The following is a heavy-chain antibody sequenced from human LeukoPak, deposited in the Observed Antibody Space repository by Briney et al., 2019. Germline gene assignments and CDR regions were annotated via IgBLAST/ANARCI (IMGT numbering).Heavy chain of an antibody. Sequence: PGSSLRLSCAASGFTFSSYGTEGVPHAPHKGVEGVAVIWYDGRNKYYADSVKGRFPISRDDSNNTLYLQMDSLSAQDMGVYYCAREDTVRRFVPWGQGALVTVSS. J-gene: IGHJ5*02. CDR3: AREDTVRRFVP. V-gene: IGHV3-33*01. CDR1: GFTFSSYG. CDR2: IWYDGRNK. D-gene: IGHD5-18*01.